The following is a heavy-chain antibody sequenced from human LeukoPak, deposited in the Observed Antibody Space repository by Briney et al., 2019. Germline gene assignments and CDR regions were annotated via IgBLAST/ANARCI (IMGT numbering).Heavy chain of an antibody. CDR3: ATSNYDSSAYYPNPE. CDR2: IIPIFGSP. V-gene: IGHV1-69*06. J-gene: IGHJ4*02. CDR1: GGSFNNYA. D-gene: IGHD3-22*01. Sequence: SVKVSCKASGGSFNNYAITWVRQAPGQGLEWMGGIIPIFGSPNYAQKFQGRVTITADKSTSTAYMDLSSLRSEDTAVYYCATSNYDSSAYYPNPEWGQGTLVTVSS.